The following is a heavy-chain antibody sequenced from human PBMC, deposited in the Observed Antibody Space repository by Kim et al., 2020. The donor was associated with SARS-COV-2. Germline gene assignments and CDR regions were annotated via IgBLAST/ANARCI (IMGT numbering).Heavy chain of an antibody. Sequence: STYYAESRKGRFTISRDNSMNTLYLKMNSLRAEDTAVYFCAKGFEALDIWGQGTMVTVSS. CDR2: ST. CDR3: AKGFEALDI. V-gene: IGHV3-23*03. J-gene: IGHJ3*02.